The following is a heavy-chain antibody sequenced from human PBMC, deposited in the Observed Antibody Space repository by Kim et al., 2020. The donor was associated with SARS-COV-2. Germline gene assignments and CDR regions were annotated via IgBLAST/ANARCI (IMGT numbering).Heavy chain of an antibody. V-gene: IGHV4-59*13. CDR3: SRAIRGSSTLRYYYYYGM. CDR1: GGSISSYY. D-gene: IGHD6-6*01. Sequence: SETLSLTCTVSGGSISSYYWSWIRQPPGKGLEWIGYIYYSGSTNYNPSLKSRVTISVDTSKNQFSLKLSSGTAADTAVYYCSRAIRGSSTLRYYYYYGM. J-gene: IGHJ6*01. CDR2: IYYSGST.